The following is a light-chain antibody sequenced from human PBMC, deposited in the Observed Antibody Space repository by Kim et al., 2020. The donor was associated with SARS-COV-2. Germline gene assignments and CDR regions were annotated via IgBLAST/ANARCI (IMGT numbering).Light chain of an antibody. CDR3: QQYVNSPPMYT. V-gene: IGKV3-20*01. CDR1: EYVGSRY. Sequence: EIVLTQSPDTLSLSPGERATLSCRASEYVGSRYLAWYQLKPGQAPRLLIYGASSRATGIPDRFSGSGSGTDFTLTINRLEPEDFAVYYCQQYVNSPPMYTFGQGTKVDIK. J-gene: IGKJ2*01. CDR2: GAS.